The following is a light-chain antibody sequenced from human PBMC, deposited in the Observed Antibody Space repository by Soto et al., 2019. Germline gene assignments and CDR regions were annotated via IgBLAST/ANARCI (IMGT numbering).Light chain of an antibody. CDR2: DAS. Sequence: EIVLPQSPATLSLSPGERATLSCRASQSVSSYLAWYQQKPGQAPRLLIYDASNRATGIPARFGGSGSGTDFTLTISSLEPEDFAVYYCQQLCNWPPWTFGQGTKVEIK. CDR1: QSVSSY. J-gene: IGKJ1*01. CDR3: QQLCNWPPWT. V-gene: IGKV3-11*01.